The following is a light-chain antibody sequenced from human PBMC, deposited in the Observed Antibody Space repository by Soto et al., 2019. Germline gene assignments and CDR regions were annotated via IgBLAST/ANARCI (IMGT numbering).Light chain of an antibody. Sequence: EIVLTQSPGTLSLSPGERATLSCRASQSVSSSFLALYQQKPGQAPRLLIYGASSRATGIPDRFSGSASGTDFTLTISILEPEDVAVYYCQQYGSSPLTFGGGTKVEIK. J-gene: IGKJ4*02. V-gene: IGKV3-20*01. CDR1: QSVSSSF. CDR2: GAS. CDR3: QQYGSSPLT.